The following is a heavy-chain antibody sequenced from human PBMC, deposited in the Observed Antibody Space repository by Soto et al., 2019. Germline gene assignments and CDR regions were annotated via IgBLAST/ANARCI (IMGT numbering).Heavy chain of an antibody. V-gene: IGHV3-33*01. CDR2: IWDDGSKT. Sequence: QVQLVESGGGVVQPGRSLRLSCEASGFILSTYGMHWVRQAPGKGLEWVALIWDDGSKTHYADSVKGRFTISRDNSKSTLFLQMNSLRGEDTGLYYCATDKPSEYWGQGTLVTVSS. CDR3: ATDKPSEY. CDR1: GFILSTYG. J-gene: IGHJ4*02.